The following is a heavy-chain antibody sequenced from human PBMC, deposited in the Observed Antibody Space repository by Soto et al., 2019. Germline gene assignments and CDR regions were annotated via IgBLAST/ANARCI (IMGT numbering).Heavy chain of an antibody. CDR2: SKSKTDVGTT. V-gene: IGHV3-15*01. J-gene: IGHJ5*02. Sequence: GGSLRLSCSTSGFTFSNAWMTWVRQAPGKGLEWVGRSKSKTDVGTTDYAAPVKGRFSISRDDSKKTLYLQMNSLKTEDTAVYYCTTDVTPGYNWFEPWGKGTMVTVSS. D-gene: IGHD4-4*01. CDR1: GFTFSNAW. CDR3: TTDVTPGYNWFEP.